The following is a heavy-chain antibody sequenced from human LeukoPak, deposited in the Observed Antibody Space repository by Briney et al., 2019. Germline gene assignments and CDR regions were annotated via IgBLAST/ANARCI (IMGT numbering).Heavy chain of an antibody. V-gene: IGHV4-34*01. J-gene: IGHJ4*02. Sequence: PSETLSLTCAVYGGSFSGYYWSWIRQPPGKGLEWIGEINHSGSSNYNPSLKSRVTISVDTSKNQFSLKLSSVTAADTAVYYCARPRGSLPWYNYWGQGTLVTVSS. CDR2: INHSGSS. CDR3: ARPRGSLPWYNY. CDR1: GGSFSGYY. D-gene: IGHD3-10*01.